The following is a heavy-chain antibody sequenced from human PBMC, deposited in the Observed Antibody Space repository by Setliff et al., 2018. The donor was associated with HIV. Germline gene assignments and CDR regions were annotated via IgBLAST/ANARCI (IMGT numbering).Heavy chain of an antibody. V-gene: IGHV4-38-2*02. CDR1: GYSIASDYY. J-gene: IGHJ5*02. Sequence: PSETLSLTCDVLGYSIASDYYWSWIRQSPEKGLEWIASIWHSGTTYYNPSLGNRVTISVDTSKNQFSLKVTSVTAADTGVYYCARDWATSNWDKKVLDGWGQGTRVTVS. CDR3: ARDWATSNWDKKVLDG. D-gene: IGHD2-2*01. CDR2: IWHSGTT.